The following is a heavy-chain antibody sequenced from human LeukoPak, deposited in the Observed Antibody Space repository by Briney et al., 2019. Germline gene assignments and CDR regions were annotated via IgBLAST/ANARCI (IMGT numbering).Heavy chain of an antibody. CDR1: GSTFSSYA. V-gene: IGHV3-23*01. Sequence: GGSLRLSCAASGSTFSSYAMSWVRQAPGKGLEWVSAISASGGSTYYADSVKGRFPISRDNSENTMYLQISSLRAEDTAVYYCAKDGTWIQLWFDYWGQGTLVTVSS. CDR2: ISASGGST. CDR3: AKDGTWIQLWFDY. J-gene: IGHJ5*01. D-gene: IGHD5-18*01.